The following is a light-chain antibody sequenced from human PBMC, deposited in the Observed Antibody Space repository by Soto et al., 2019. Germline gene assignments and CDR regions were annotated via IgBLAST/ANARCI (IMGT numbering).Light chain of an antibody. CDR1: QDVSTK. CDR3: QQYIRGPLT. CDR2: DAS. Sequence: EMAVTQSPATLSVSPGERVTLSCRTSQDVSTKLAWYQQKPGQPPSLLIYDASTRASGTPARFSGSGSGTDLPLAFSSLQSEDYGLYLCQQYIRGPLTFGGGTKVEIK. J-gene: IGKJ4*01. V-gene: IGKV3D-15*01.